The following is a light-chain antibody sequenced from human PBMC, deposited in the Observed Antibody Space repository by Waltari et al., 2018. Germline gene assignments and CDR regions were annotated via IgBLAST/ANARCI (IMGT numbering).Light chain of an antibody. CDR2: SNN. J-gene: IGLJ2*01. V-gene: IGLV1-44*01. CDR1: SPNIGRNT. CDR3: AAWDDSLNAVL. Sequence: QSVLTQPPSTSGTPGQRVTISCSGSSPNIGRNTVNWYQQLPGAAPKLLIYSNNRRPSGVPDRFSGSKSGTSASLAISGLQSEDEADYYCAAWDDSLNAVLFGGGTKLTVL.